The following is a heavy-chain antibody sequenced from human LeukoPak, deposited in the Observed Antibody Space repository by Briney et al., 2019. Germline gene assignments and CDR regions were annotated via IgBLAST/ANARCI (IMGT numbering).Heavy chain of an antibody. J-gene: IGHJ4*02. D-gene: IGHD6-6*01. Sequence: GGSLRLSWAASGFTVSTNYMNWVRQAPGKGLEWVSVIYSGGGGNTYYADSVKGRFTISRDNSKNTLYLQMNSLRAEDTAVYYCARDNAPYTSSSSGLGLFDYWGQGTLVTVSS. CDR2: IYSGGGGNT. CDR3: ARDNAPYTSSSSGLGLFDY. CDR1: GFTVSTNY. V-gene: IGHV3-53*01.